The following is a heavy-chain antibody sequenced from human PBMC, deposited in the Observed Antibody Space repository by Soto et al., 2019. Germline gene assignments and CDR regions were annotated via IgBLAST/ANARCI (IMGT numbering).Heavy chain of an antibody. J-gene: IGHJ6*02. D-gene: IGHD2-2*01. Sequence: VQLVESGGGVVQPGRSLRLSCAASGFTFSSNAVHWVRQGPGKGLEWVAFISYDGTNKNYADSVKGRFTISRDNSKNTLYLQMNSLRAEDTAVYYCARGYCSRTSCFYGMDVWGQGTTVTVSS. CDR2: ISYDGTNK. V-gene: IGHV3-30-3*01. CDR3: ARGYCSRTSCFYGMDV. CDR1: GFTFSSNA.